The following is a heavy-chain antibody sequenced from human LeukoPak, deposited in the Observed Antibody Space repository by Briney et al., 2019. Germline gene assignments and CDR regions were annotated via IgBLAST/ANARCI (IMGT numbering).Heavy chain of an antibody. Sequence: SETLSLTCAVYGGSFSGYYWSWIRQPPGKGLEWIGYIYYSGTTYYNPSLKSRVSILLDRSKTQFSLKLSSVTAADTAVYYCAGHVYYYDSSGYYYELDYWGQGTLVTVSS. D-gene: IGHD3-22*01. CDR3: AGHVYYYDSSGYYYELDY. CDR2: IYYSGTT. V-gene: IGHV4-34*01. CDR1: GGSFSGYY. J-gene: IGHJ4*02.